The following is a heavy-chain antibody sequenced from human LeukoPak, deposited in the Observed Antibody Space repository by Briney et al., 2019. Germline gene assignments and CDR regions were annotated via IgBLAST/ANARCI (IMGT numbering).Heavy chain of an antibody. CDR3: ARVYSGSYYWFDP. CDR2: IWYDGSNK. J-gene: IGHJ5*02. V-gene: IGHV3-33*01. D-gene: IGHD1-26*01. CDR1: GFTFSSYG. Sequence: PGRSLRLSCAASGFTFSSYGMHWVRQAPGKGLEWVAAIWYDGSNKYYADSVKGRFTISRDNSKNTLYLQMNSLRAEDTAVYYCARVYSGSYYWFDPWGRGTLVTVSS.